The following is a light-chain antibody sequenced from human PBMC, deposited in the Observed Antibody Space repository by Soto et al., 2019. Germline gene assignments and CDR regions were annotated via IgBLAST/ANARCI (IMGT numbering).Light chain of an antibody. Sequence: EMVMTQSPATVSVSPGEIAGLACRASQTIGSNLAWYQQKPGQPPRLLIYDESTRATDIPARFSGGGSGTAFTLTISSIEPEDFAVYYCQQRSDWPWTFGQGTKVDIK. CDR1: QTIGSN. V-gene: IGKV3-11*01. CDR3: QQRSDWPWT. CDR2: DES. J-gene: IGKJ1*01.